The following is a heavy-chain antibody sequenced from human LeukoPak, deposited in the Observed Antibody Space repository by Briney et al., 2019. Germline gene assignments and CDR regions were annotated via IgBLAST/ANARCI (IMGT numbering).Heavy chain of an antibody. D-gene: IGHD3-22*01. Sequence: GGSLRLSCAASGFTFSSYPMHWVRQAPGKGLEWVVVISYDGSEKHYADPVKGRFTISRDNSKNTLYLLMNSLRAEDTAVYYCAREGSSGYYPYWGQGILVTVSS. V-gene: IGHV3-30-3*01. CDR1: GFTFSSYP. J-gene: IGHJ4*02. CDR3: AREGSSGYYPY. CDR2: ISYDGSEK.